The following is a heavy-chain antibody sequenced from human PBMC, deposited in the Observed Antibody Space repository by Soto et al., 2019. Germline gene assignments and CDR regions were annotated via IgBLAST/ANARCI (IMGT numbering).Heavy chain of an antibody. D-gene: IGHD5-18*01. V-gene: IGHV1-69*13. CDR2: IIPIFGTA. CDR3: ARKGYSYDNWFDP. Sequence: GASVKVSCKASGVTFSSYAISWVRQAPGQGLEWMGGIIPIFGTANYAQKFQGRVTITADESTSTAYMELSSLRSEDTAVYYCARKGYSYDNWFDPWGQGTLVTVSS. CDR1: GVTFSSYA. J-gene: IGHJ5*02.